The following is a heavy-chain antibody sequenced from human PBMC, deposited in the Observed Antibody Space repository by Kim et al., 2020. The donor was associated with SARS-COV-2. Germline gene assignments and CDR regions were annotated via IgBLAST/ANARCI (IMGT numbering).Heavy chain of an antibody. CDR1: GFTFSDSP. J-gene: IGHJ3*02. CDR3: TRIPGTPFDFWDVFDI. Sequence: GGSLRLSCAASGFTFSDSPMHGVRQASGKGLECVGRIRSKANSYATAYAASGRGRVIISRDDSKNTADLQMNSLKTEDTAVYYCTRIPGTPFDFWDVFDIWGQGTMVTVSS. V-gene: IGHV3-73*01. D-gene: IGHD1-1*01. CDR2: IRSKANSYAT.